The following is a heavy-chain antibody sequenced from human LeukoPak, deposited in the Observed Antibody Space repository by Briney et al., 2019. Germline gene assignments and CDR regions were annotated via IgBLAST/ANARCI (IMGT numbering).Heavy chain of an antibody. V-gene: IGHV1-8*03. CDR1: GYTFTSYD. CDR3: ARDRRPKDAFDI. J-gene: IGHJ3*02. Sequence: GASVKVSCKASGYTFTSYDINWVRQATGQGLEWMGWMNPNSGNTGYAQKFQGRVTITRNTSISTAYMELSSLRSEDTAVYYCARDRRPKDAFDIWGQGTMVTVSS. CDR2: MNPNSGNT. D-gene: IGHD3-16*02.